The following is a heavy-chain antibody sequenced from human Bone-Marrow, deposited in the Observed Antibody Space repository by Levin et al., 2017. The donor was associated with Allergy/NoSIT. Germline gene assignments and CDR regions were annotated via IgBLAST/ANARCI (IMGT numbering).Heavy chain of an antibody. CDR2: VNQDGSEK. CDR1: GFRFSDYW. Sequence: ETLSLTCAASGFRFSDYWMTWVRQAPGKGLEWVASVNQDGSEKYYVDSVKGRFTISRDNAKDSLSLQMNSLRAEDTAVYYCANGVTPDYWGQGTLVSVSS. D-gene: IGHD2-21*02. J-gene: IGHJ4*02. V-gene: IGHV3-7*01. CDR3: ANGVTPDY.